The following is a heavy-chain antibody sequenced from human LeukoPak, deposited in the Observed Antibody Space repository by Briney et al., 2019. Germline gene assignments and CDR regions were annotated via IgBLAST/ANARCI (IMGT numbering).Heavy chain of an antibody. J-gene: IGHJ6*03. D-gene: IGHD2/OR15-2a*01. Sequence: PGGSLRLSCAASGFTFSSYSMNWVRQAPGKGLEWVSYISSSSSTIYYADSEKRRFTISRDNAKNSLYLQMSSLRAEDTAGYYCARTGLGNFHMDVWGKGTTVTVSS. CDR3: ARTGLGNFHMDV. V-gene: IGHV3-48*01. CDR2: ISSSSSTI. CDR1: GFTFSSYS.